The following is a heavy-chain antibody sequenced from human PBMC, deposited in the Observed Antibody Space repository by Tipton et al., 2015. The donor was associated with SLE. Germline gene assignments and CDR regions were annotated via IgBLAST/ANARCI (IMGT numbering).Heavy chain of an antibody. CDR2: IYTSGST. CDR1: GGSISSGSHY. J-gene: IGHJ4*02. Sequence: TLSLTCTVSGGSISSGSHYWSWIRQPAGKGLEWIGRIYTSGSTNYNPSLKGRVTISANTSKNQFSLKRSFVTAADTAVYYCARDPVAGRGIDYWGQGTLVTVSS. V-gene: IGHV4-61*02. CDR3: ARDPVAGRGIDY. D-gene: IGHD6-19*01.